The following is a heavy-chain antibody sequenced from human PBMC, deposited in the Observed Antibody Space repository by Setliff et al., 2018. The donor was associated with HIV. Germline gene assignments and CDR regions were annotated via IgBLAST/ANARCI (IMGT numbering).Heavy chain of an antibody. CDR1: GGSISRSTYY. V-gene: IGHV4-39*07. CDR2: INHTGNT. Sequence: SETLSLTCAVSGGSISRSTYYWSWIRQSPGKELEWIGSINHTGNTNYNPSVKSRVTISVDTSKNQFSLKLNSVTAADTAVYYCARFRGQKYYFDYWGQGTLVTVSS. CDR3: ARFRGQKYYFDY. J-gene: IGHJ4*02.